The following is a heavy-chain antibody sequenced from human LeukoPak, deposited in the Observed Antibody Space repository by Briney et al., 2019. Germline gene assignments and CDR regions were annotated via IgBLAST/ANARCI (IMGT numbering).Heavy chain of an antibody. CDR3: ARDHAGDAFDI. CDR2: IYYSGST. Sequence: SETLSLTCTVCGGSFGTYYWRWIRQPPGKGLEWIGDIYYSGSTNCIPSLKSRVTISVDTSKNQFSLKLSPVTAADTAVYYCARDHAGDAFDIWGQGTMVTVSS. J-gene: IGHJ3*02. V-gene: IGHV4-59*01. CDR1: GGSFGTYY.